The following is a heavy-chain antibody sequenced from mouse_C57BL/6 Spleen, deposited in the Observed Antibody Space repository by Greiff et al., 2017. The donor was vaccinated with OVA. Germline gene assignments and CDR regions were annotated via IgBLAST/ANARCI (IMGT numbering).Heavy chain of an antibody. V-gene: IGHV5-17*01. CDR2: ICSGSSTI. D-gene: IGHD4-1*01. Sequence: EVKLMESGGGLVKPGGSLKLSCAASGFPFSDYGMHWVRQAPGKGLEWVAYICSGSSTIYYADTVKGRFTISRDNAKNTLFLQMTSLRSEDTAMYYCARLGPLYFDYWGQGTTLTVSS. CDR1: GFPFSDYG. J-gene: IGHJ2*01. CDR3: ARLGPLYFDY.